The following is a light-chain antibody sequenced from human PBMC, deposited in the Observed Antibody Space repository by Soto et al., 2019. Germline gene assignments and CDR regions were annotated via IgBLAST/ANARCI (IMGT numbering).Light chain of an antibody. V-gene: IGLV2-14*01. CDR3: SSYTTISSLVI. CDR2: DVT. CDR1: SSDIGGYDY. J-gene: IGLJ2*01. Sequence: QSVLTQPASVSGSPGQSITVSCTGSSSDIGGYDYVSWYQQHPGKAPKLIIYDVTNRPSGVSNRFSGSKSGNTASLTISGLQPEDESDYYCSSYTTISSLVIFGGGTQLTVL.